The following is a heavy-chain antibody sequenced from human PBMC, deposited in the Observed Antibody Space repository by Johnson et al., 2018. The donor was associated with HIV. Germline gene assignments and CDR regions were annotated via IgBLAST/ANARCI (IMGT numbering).Heavy chain of an antibody. Sequence: QVQLVESGGGVVQPGGSLRLSCASSGSTFSSYGMHWVRQAPGTWLEWVSAISGSGGSTYYADYVNGRFTISRDNSKNTMYLQMNSLRAEDTAVYYCARGVGGAGDDAFDIWGQGTMVTVSS. CDR2: ISGSGGST. CDR1: GSTFSSYG. CDR3: ARGVGGAGDDAFDI. J-gene: IGHJ3*02. D-gene: IGHD6-19*01. V-gene: IGHV3-NL1*01.